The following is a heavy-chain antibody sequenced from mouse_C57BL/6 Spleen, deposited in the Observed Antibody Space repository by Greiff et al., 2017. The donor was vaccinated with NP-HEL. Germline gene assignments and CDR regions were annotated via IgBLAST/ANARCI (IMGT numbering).Heavy chain of an antibody. V-gene: IGHV1-81*01. D-gene: IGHD1-1*01. CDR1: GYTFTSYG. CDR2: IYPRSGNT. Sequence: VQLQESGAELARPGASVKLSCKASGYTFTSYGISWVKQRTGQGLEWIGEIYPRSGNTYYNEKFKGKATLTADKSSSTAYMELRSLTSEDSAVYFCARAHDGSSYDWYFDVWGTGTTVTVSS. J-gene: IGHJ1*03. CDR3: ARAHDGSSYDWYFDV.